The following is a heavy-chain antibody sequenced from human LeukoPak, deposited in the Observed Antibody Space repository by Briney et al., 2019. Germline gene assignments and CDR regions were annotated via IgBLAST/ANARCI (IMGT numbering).Heavy chain of an antibody. CDR3: ARVLRYFDWLPYGMDV. V-gene: IGHV1-18*01. CDR1: GYTFTSYG. D-gene: IGHD3-9*01. CDR2: ISAYNGNT. J-gene: IGHJ6*02. Sequence: GASVKVSCKASGYTFTSYGISWVRQAPGQGLEWMGWISAYNGNTNYAQKLQGRVTMTTDTSTSTAYMELRSLRSDDTAVYYCARVLRYFDWLPYGMDVWGQGTTVTVSS.